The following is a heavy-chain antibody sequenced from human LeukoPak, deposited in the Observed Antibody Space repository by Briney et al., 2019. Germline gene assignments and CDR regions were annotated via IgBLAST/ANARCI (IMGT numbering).Heavy chain of an antibody. CDR3: ASGNGSGSYGTYYYYYYGMDV. J-gene: IGHJ6*02. CDR2: ISGSGGST. Sequence: GGSLRLSCAAPGFTFSSYAMSWVRQAPGKGLEWVSAISGSGGSTYYADSVKGRFTISRDNSKNTLYLQMNSLRAEDTAVYYCASGNGSGSYGTYYYYYYGMDVWGQGTTVTVSS. CDR1: GFTFSSYA. V-gene: IGHV3-23*01. D-gene: IGHD3-10*01.